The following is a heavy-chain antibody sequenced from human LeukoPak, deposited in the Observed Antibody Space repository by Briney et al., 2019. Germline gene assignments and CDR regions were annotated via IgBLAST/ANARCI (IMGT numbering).Heavy chain of an antibody. V-gene: IGHV3-66*01. J-gene: IGHJ4*02. Sequence: GGSLRLSCAVSGFSVSTKYMNWVRQAPGKGLEWVSVLYTSGTTYYADSVKGRFSISRDSSDNTLYLQMNSLRVEDSGVYYCARERSTSGYYLAYWGQGTLVTVSS. CDR3: ARERSTSGYYLAY. D-gene: IGHD5-12*01. CDR1: GFSVSTKY. CDR2: LYTSGTT.